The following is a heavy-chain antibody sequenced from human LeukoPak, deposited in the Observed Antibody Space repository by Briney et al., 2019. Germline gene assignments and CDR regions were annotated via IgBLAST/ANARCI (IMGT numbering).Heavy chain of an antibody. D-gene: IGHD3-22*01. CDR1: GGSISSYY. CDR3: ARHDSSGPYNAFDI. V-gene: IGHV4-59*08. J-gene: IGHJ3*02. CDR2: IYYSGST. Sequence: SETLSLTCTVSGGSISSYYWSWIRQPPGKGVEWIGYIYYSGSTNYNPSLKSRVTISVDTSKNQFSLKLSSVTAADTAVYYCARHDSSGPYNAFDIWGQGTMVTVSS.